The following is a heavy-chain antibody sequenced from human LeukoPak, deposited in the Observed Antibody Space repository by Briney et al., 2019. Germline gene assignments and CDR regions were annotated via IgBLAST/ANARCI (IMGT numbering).Heavy chain of an antibody. CDR1: GFNFDDYA. V-gene: IGHV3-9*01. D-gene: IGHD2-2*01. CDR2: ISWNSGTI. CDR3: VKGYCTSSSCFFTYYYGMDV. J-gene: IGHJ6*02. Sequence: GGSLRLSCAASGFNFDDYAMHWVRQAPGKGLELVSGISWNSGTIGKADSVKRRFTISRDNAKASLYLQMTSLRAEDTALYYCVKGYCTSSSCFFTYYYGMDVWGQGTTVTVSS.